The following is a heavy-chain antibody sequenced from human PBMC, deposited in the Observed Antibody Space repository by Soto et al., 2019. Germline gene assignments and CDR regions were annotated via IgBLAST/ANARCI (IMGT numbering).Heavy chain of an antibody. D-gene: IGHD2-15*01. CDR2: IHPKSGAI. CDR1: GYTFTAFY. V-gene: IGHV1-2*02. Sequence: QVQLVQSGTEVRKPGASVKVSCKTSGYTFTAFYLHWLRQAPGQGPEWMGWIHPKSGAIKSAQKFQGRVTMTRDTAITMAYLELNTLTSDDTAVYYCARNVSCSGESCLGGWFDPWGQGTLVTVSS. CDR3: ARNVSCSGESCLGGWFDP. J-gene: IGHJ5*02.